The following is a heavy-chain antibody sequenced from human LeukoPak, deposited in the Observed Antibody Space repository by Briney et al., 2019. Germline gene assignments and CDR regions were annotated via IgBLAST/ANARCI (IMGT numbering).Heavy chain of an antibody. CDR3: ARAVYDYDKSWDAFDI. CDR1: GGSISSSSYY. Sequence: SETLSLTCTVSGGSISSSSYYWGWIRQPPGKGLEWIGSIYYSGSTHYNPSLKSRVTISVDTSKNQFSLKLSSVTAADTAVYYCARAVYDYDKSWDAFDIWGQGTMVTVSS. D-gene: IGHD3-16*01. V-gene: IGHV4-39*01. J-gene: IGHJ3*02. CDR2: IYYSGST.